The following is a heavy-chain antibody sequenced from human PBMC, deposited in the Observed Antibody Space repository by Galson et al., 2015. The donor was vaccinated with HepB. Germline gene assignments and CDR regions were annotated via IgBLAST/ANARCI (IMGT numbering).Heavy chain of an antibody. J-gene: IGHJ3*02. Sequence: QSGAEVKKPGESLKISCKGSGYSFTSYWIGWVRQMPGKGLEWMGIIYPGDSDTRYSPSFQGQVTISADKSISTAYLQWSSLKASDTAMYYCARHPTITTIVRGAFDIWGQGTMVTVSS. CDR3: ARHPTITTIVRGAFDI. D-gene: IGHD3-22*01. V-gene: IGHV5-51*01. CDR1: GYSFTSYW. CDR2: IYPGDSDT.